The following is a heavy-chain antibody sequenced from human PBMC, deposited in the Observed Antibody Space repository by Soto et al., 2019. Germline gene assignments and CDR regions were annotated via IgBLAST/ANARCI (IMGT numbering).Heavy chain of an antibody. Sequence: QVQLVQSGAEVKKPGSSVKVSCKASGGTFSSYAISWVRQAPGQGLEWMGGIIPIFGTANYAQKFQGRVTITADESTSTAYMELSSLRSEDTAVYYCAREGNYGSGSYSEYYFDYWGQGTLVTVPS. D-gene: IGHD3-10*01. CDR2: IIPIFGTA. CDR1: GGTFSSYA. V-gene: IGHV1-69*01. CDR3: AREGNYGSGSYSEYYFDY. J-gene: IGHJ4*02.